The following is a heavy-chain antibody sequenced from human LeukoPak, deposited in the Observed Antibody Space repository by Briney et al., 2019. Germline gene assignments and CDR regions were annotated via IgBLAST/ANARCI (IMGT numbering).Heavy chain of an antibody. D-gene: IGHD1-26*01. CDR3: AADTEGVVGGY. J-gene: IGHJ4*02. CDR2: IRDDEITK. CDR1: GFTFSSYG. V-gene: IGHV3-30*02. Sequence: GGSLRLSCAASGFTFSSYGMHWVRQAPGKGLEWVAFIRDDEITKFYVDSVKGRFTISRDNSKSTLYLQMNSRRTDDTAVYYCAADTEGVVGGYWGLGTLVTVSS.